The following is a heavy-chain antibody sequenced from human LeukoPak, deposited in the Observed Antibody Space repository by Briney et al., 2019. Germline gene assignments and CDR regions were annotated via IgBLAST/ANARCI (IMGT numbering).Heavy chain of an antibody. V-gene: IGHV4-34*01. CDR1: GGSFSGYY. CDR3: AREGAVAENAFDI. D-gene: IGHD6-19*01. J-gene: IGHJ3*02. Sequence: PSETLSLTCAVYGGSFSGYYWSWIRQPPGKGLEWIGEINHSGSTNYNPSLKSRVTISVDTSKSQFSLKLSSVTAADTAVYYCAREGAVAENAFDIWGQGTMVTVSS. CDR2: INHSGST.